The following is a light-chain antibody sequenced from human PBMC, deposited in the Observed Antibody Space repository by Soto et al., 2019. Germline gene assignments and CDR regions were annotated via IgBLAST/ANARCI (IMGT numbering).Light chain of an antibody. J-gene: IGLJ1*01. Sequence: QSALTQPASVSGSPGQSITISCTGTSSDVGGYNYVSWYQQHPGKAPKLMIYDVSNRPSGVSNRCAGSKSGNTASLTTSGLQAEDEADYYCSSYTSSSTIYVFGTGTKLTVL. CDR2: DVS. CDR1: SSDVGGYNY. CDR3: SSYTSSSTIYV. V-gene: IGLV2-14*01.